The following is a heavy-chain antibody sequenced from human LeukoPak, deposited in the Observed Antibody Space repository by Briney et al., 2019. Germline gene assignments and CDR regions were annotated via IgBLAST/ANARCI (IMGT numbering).Heavy chain of an antibody. D-gene: IGHD2-8*01. Sequence: ASVKVSCKASGYTFSNVDISWVRQATGQGLEWMGWMNPNSGNTGYAGKFQGRIAMTRDTSINIAYMELSSLTSEDTAVYYCARNGGLADWWGQGTLVTVSS. V-gene: IGHV1-8*01. CDR1: GYTFSNVD. CDR3: ARNGGLADW. J-gene: IGHJ4*02. CDR2: MNPNSGNT.